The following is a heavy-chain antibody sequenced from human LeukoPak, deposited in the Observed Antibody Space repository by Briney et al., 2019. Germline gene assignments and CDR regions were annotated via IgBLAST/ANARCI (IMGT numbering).Heavy chain of an antibody. CDR3: ARHSITILGVVQQDSDY. J-gene: IGHJ4*02. Sequence: GESLKISCKASGYSFTTYWIGWVRQVPGKGLEWVGIIYPADSTAKYSPSFQGQVTISVDKSISTAYLQWSRLEASDTAVFYCARHSITILGVVQQDSDYWGQGTLVTVSS. D-gene: IGHD3-3*01. CDR2: IYPADSTA. CDR1: GYSFTTYW. V-gene: IGHV5-51*01.